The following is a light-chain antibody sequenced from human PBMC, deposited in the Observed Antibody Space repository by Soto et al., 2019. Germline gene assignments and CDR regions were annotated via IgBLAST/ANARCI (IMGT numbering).Light chain of an antibody. V-gene: IGKV1-5*03. Sequence: DLQMTQSPSTRSASGGDSGTITCRASQNIYIWLAWYQKQPGKAPNLXIYKASTLQSGVPSRFSGNGSGTEFTLTITSLQPEDSATYYCQQYNGLPTWTFGQGTKVDIK. CDR2: KAS. CDR1: QNIYIW. CDR3: QQYNGLPTWT. J-gene: IGKJ1*01.